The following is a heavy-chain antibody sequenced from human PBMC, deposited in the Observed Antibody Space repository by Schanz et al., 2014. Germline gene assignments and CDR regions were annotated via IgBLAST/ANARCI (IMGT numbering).Heavy chain of an antibody. CDR3: ARAHGNNWYGKGLDY. D-gene: IGHD1-1*01. CDR2: ISGSGGST. J-gene: IGHJ4*02. V-gene: IGHV3-23*04. CDR1: GFTFSSYG. Sequence: EVQLVESGGGLVQPGGSLRLSCAASGFTFSSYGMHWVRQAPGKGLEWVSAISGSGGSTYYADSVKGRFTISRDNAKNSLYLQMNSLRAEDTAVFYCARAHGNNWYGKGLDYWGQGTQVTVSS.